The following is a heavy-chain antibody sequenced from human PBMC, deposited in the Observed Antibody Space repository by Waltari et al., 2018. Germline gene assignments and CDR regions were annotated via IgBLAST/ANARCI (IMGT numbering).Heavy chain of an antibody. CDR2: IYWNDDK. J-gene: IGHJ4*02. CDR3: AHRTVVPRENYFDY. V-gene: IGHV2-5*01. D-gene: IGHD2-15*01. Sequence: QITLKGSGPTLVKPTQTLTLTCTFSGFSLSTSGVGVGWIRQPPGKALEWLALIYWNDDKRYSPSLKSRLTITKDTSKNQVVLTMTNMDPVDTATYYCAHRTVVPRENYFDYWGQGTLVTVSS. CDR1: GFSLSTSGVG.